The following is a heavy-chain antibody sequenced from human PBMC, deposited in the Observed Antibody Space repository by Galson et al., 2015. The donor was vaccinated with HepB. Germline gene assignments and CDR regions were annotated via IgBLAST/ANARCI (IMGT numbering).Heavy chain of an antibody. D-gene: IGHD6-13*01. CDR3: ATLGYSSSWEAFDI. CDR1: GYTLTELS. J-gene: IGHJ3*02. Sequence: SVKVSCKVSGYTLTELSMHWVRQAPGKGLEWMGGFDPEHDERIYAQKFQGRLTMTEDASTDTAYMELSSLRSEDTAVYYCATLGYSSSWEAFDIWGQGTTVTVSP. CDR2: FDPEHDER. V-gene: IGHV1-24*01.